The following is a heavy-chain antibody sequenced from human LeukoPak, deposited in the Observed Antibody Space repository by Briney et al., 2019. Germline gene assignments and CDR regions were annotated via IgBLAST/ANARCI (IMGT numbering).Heavy chain of an antibody. D-gene: IGHD3-10*02. CDR2: ISWNSGRI. Sequence: HPGGSLRLSCAASGFTFDDYVMNWVRQAPGKGLEWVSGISWNSGRIYYADSVKGRFTISRDKAKNSLYLPMNSVRAEDTAVDYCAELGITMIGGVWGKGTTVTISS. CDR3: AELGITMIGGV. J-gene: IGHJ6*04. V-gene: IGHV3-9*01. CDR1: GFTFDDYV.